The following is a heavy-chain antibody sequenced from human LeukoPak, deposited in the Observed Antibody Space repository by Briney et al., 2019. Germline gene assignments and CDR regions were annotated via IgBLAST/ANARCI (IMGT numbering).Heavy chain of an antibody. CDR3: ARKKDYGDYVDY. CDR2: IYRSGNT. V-gene: IGHV4-30-2*01. D-gene: IGHD4-17*01. CDR1: GASISSGGYS. J-gene: IGHJ4*02. Sequence: NPSQTLSLTCAVSGASISSGGYSWNWIRLPPGKGLEWIANIYRSGNTYYNPSLRSRVTISVDTSKNQFSLMLSSVTAADTAPYYCARKKDYGDYVDYWGQGTLVTVSS.